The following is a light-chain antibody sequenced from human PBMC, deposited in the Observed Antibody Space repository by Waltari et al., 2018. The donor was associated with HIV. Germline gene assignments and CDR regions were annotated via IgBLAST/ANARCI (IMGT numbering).Light chain of an antibody. V-gene: IGLV3-19*01. J-gene: IGLJ2*01. CDR2: GDN. CDR3: NSRDSSGNRLVV. Sequence: SSEVTQDPTVSVALGQTVRITCQGDSLRNYFPSWYQQKPGKAPVLVIYGDNNRPSGIPYLFSGSTSRNTASLIITGAQAEDEAEYYCNSRDSSGNRLVVFGGGTKLTVL. CDR1: SLRNYF.